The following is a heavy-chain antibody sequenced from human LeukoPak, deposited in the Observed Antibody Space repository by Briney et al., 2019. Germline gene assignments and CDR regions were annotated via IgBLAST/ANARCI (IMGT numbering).Heavy chain of an antibody. J-gene: IGHJ6*03. V-gene: IGHV4-30-4*02. Sequence: SETLSLTCTVSGGSISSGDYYWSWIRQPPGTGLEWIGYIYYSGSTYYNPSLKSRVTISVDTSKNQFSLKLSSVTAADTAVYYCARGGAARGYYYYYMDVWGKGTTVTVSS. CDR3: ARGGAARGYYYYYMDV. CDR1: GGSISSGDYY. CDR2: IYYSGST. D-gene: IGHD6-6*01.